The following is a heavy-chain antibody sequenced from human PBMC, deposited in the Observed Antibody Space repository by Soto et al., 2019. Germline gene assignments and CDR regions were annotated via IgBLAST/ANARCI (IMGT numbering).Heavy chain of an antibody. CDR2: IKSKTDGGTT. J-gene: IGHJ4*02. CDR1: GFTFSNAW. Sequence: SGGSLRLSCAASGFTFSNAWMNWVRPAPGKGLEWVGRIKSKTDGGTTDYADSVKGRFTISRDNSKNTLYLQMNSLRAEDTAVYYCAKEDEGYYFDYWGQGTLVTVSS. V-gene: IGHV3-15*07. CDR3: AKEDEGYYFDY.